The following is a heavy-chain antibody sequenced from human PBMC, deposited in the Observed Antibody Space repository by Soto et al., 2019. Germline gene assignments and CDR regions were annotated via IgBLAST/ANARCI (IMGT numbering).Heavy chain of an antibody. CDR3: AKGLDRTGEYYYYGMDV. J-gene: IGHJ6*02. CDR2: ISYDGSNK. Sequence: GGSLRLSCAASGFTFSSYGMHWVRQAPGKGLEWVAVISYDGSNKYYADSVKGRFTISRDNSKNTLYLQMNSLRAEDTAVYYCAKGLDRTGEYYYYGMDVWGQGTTVTVSS. D-gene: IGHD2-8*02. V-gene: IGHV3-30*18. CDR1: GFTFSSYG.